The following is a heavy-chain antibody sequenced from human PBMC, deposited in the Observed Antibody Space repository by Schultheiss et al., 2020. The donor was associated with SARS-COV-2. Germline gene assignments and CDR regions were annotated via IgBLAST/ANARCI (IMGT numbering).Heavy chain of an antibody. Sequence: GGSLRLSCTGSGFNFGDYAMSWFRQAPGKGLEWVSSISRTSSYIYYADSLKGRFTVSRDNSKNSLFLQMNNLRAEDTAIYYCVRHQNWAWDSWGQGTLVTVSS. V-gene: IGHV3-21*04. J-gene: IGHJ4*02. CDR3: VRHQNWAWDS. D-gene: IGHD2/OR15-2a*01. CDR2: ISRTSSYI. CDR1: GFNFGDYA.